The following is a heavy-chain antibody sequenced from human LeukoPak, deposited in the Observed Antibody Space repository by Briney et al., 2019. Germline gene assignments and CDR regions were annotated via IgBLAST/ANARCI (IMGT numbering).Heavy chain of an antibody. D-gene: IGHD3-10*01. CDR1: GFTVSSNY. J-gene: IGHJ4*02. V-gene: IGHV3-66*01. CDR3: ARIEAIVVRGVIQYYFDY. Sequence: GGSLRLSCAASGFTVSSNYMSWVRQAPGKGLEWVSVIYSGGSTYYADSVKGRFTISRDNSKNTLYLQMNSLRAEDTAVYYCARIEAIVVRGVIQYYFDYWGQGTLVTVSS. CDR2: IYSGGST.